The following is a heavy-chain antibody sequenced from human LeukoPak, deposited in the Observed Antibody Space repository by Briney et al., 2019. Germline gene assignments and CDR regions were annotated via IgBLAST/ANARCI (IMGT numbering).Heavy chain of an antibody. CDR2: INPNSGGT. CDR1: GGTFSSYA. CDR3: AVGELLGSFDY. Sequence: ASVKVSCKASGGTFSSYAISWVRQAPGQGLEWMGWINPNSGGTNYAQKFQGWVTMTRDTSISTAYMELSRLRSDDTAVYYCAVGELLGSFDYWGQGTLVTVSS. V-gene: IGHV1-2*04. J-gene: IGHJ4*02. D-gene: IGHD3-10*01.